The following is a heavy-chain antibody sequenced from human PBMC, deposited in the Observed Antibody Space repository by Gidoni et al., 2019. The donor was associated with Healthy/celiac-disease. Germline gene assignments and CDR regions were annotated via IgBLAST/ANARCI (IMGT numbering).Heavy chain of an antibody. V-gene: IGHV3-7*01. CDR1: GFTFRSYW. CDR3: ARDRIMITFGGVIVKLGFDY. Sequence: EVQLVESGGGLVQPGGSLRLSCAASGFTFRSYWMSWVRQAPGKGLEWVANIKQDGSEKYYVDSVKGRFTISRDNAKNSLYLQMNSLRAEDTAVYYCARDRIMITFGGVIVKLGFDYWGQGTLVTVSS. J-gene: IGHJ4*02. D-gene: IGHD3-16*02. CDR2: IKQDGSEK.